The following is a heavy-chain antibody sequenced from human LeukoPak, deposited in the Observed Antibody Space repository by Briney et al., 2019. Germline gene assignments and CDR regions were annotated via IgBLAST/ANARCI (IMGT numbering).Heavy chain of an antibody. J-gene: IGHJ6*04. D-gene: IGHD3-10*01. V-gene: IGHV3-33*01. CDR1: GFTFSSYG. CDR2: IWYDGSNK. CDR3: ARDRFITMVRGVIITGGMDV. Sequence: GGSLRLSCAASGFTFSSYGMHWVRQAPGKGLGWVAVIWYDGSNKYYADSVKGRFSISRDNSKNSLYLQMNSLRAEDTAVYYCARDRFITMVRGVIITGGMDVWGKGTTVTVSS.